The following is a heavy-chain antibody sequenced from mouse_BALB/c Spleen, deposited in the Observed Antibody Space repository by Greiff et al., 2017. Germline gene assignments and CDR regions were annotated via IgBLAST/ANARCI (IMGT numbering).Heavy chain of an antibody. D-gene: IGHD2-4*01. V-gene: IGHV14-4*02. J-gene: IGHJ3*01. CDR3: NLYDYDPAWFAY. CDR2: IDPENGDT. Sequence: EVQLQQSGAELVRSGASVKLSCTASGFNIKDYYMHWVKQRPEQGLEWIGWIDPENGDTEYAPKFQGKATMTADTSSNTAYLQLSSLTSEDTAVYYCNLYDYDPAWFAYGGQGTLVTVSA. CDR1: GFNIKDYY.